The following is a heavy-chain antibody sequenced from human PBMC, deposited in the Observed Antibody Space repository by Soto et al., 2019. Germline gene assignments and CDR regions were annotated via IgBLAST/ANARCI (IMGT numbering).Heavy chain of an antibody. CDR2: ISSNGGST. Sequence: GGSLRLSCSASGFTFSSYAMHWVRQAPGKGLEYVSAISSNGGSTYYADSVKGRFTISRDNSKNTLYLQMSSLRAEDTAVYYCVKDQNDDFWSGYYRSPFDYWGQGTLLTVSS. V-gene: IGHV3-64D*06. D-gene: IGHD3-3*01. CDR1: GFTFSSYA. CDR3: VKDQNDDFWSGYYRSPFDY. J-gene: IGHJ4*02.